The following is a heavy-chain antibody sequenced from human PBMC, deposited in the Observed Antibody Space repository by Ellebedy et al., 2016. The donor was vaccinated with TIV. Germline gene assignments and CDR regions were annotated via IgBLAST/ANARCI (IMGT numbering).Heavy chain of an antibody. CDR1: GFTFSSYW. V-gene: IGHV3-7*01. Sequence: GESLKISXAASGFTFSSYWMSWVRQAPGKGLEWVANIKQDGSEKYYVDSVKGRFTISRDNAKNSLYLQMNSLRAEDTAVYYCARDYNWNLDYWGQGTLVTVSS. CDR3: ARDYNWNLDY. J-gene: IGHJ4*02. D-gene: IGHD1-1*01. CDR2: IKQDGSEK.